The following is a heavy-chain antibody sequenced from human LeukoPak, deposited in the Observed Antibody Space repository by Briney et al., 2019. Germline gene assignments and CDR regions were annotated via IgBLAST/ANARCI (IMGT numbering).Heavy chain of an antibody. D-gene: IGHD2-21*02. CDR2: IYTSGST. V-gene: IGHV4-4*07. Sequence: PSETLSLTCTVSGGSISSYYWSWIRQPAGKGLEWIGRIYTSGSTNYNPSLKSRVTMSVDTSKNQFSLKLSSVTAADTAVYYCAREGASAYCGGDCYYYYYYYYMDVWGKGTTVTASS. J-gene: IGHJ6*03. CDR3: AREGASAYCGGDCYYYYYYYYMDV. CDR1: GGSISSYY.